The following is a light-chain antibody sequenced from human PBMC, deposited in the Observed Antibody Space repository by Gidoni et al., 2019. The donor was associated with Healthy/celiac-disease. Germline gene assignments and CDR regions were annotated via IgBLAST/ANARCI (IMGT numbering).Light chain of an antibody. Sequence: DIQMTQSPSTLSASVGDRVTITCRASKSISSWLAWYQQKPGKAPKLLIYDASSLESGVPSRFSGSGSGTEFTLTISSLQPDDFATYYCQQYNRSLFTFGPGTKVDIK. CDR2: DAS. CDR1: KSISSW. CDR3: QQYNRSLFT. J-gene: IGKJ3*01. V-gene: IGKV1-5*01.